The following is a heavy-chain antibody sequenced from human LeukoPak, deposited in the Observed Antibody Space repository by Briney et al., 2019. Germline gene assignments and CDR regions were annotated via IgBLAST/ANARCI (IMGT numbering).Heavy chain of an antibody. V-gene: IGHV3-48*01. CDR3: ARVSITGYYYMDV. Sequence: GGSLRLSCAASGFTFSSYAMHWVRQAPGKGLEWLSYITSSSNTIYYADSVKGRFTISRDNAQNSLYLQMNSLRAEDTAVYYCARVSITGYYYMDVWGKGTTVTVSS. CDR2: ITSSSNTI. CDR1: GFTFSSYA. J-gene: IGHJ6*03. D-gene: IGHD5-24*01.